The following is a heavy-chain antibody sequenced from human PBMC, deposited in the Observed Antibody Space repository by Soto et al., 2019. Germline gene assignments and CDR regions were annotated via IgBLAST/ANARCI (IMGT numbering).Heavy chain of an antibody. CDR2: ISSGSKTI. CDR3: TREDILGARSFDY. CDR1: GFTFSSYS. V-gene: IGHV3-48*02. Sequence: LRLSCAASGFTFSSYSVNWVRQAPGKGLEWISYISSGSKTIYYADSVKGRFTVSRDNAKNSQYLQMNSLRDEDTAVYYCTREDILGARSFDYWGQGTLVTVSS. D-gene: IGHD1-26*01. J-gene: IGHJ4*02.